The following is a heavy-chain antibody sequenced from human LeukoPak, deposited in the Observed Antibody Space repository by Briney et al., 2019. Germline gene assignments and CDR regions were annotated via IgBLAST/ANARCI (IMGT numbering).Heavy chain of an antibody. V-gene: IGHV1-69*06. J-gene: IGHJ4*02. CDR3: ARVPSSGWSIDY. D-gene: IGHD6-19*01. Sequence: GASVKVSCKASGGTFSSYAISWVRQAPGQGLEWMGGIIPIFGTANYAQKFQGRVTITADKSTSTAYMELSSLRSEDTAVYYCARVPSSGWSIDYWGQGTLVTVSS. CDR1: GGTFSSYA. CDR2: IIPIFGTA.